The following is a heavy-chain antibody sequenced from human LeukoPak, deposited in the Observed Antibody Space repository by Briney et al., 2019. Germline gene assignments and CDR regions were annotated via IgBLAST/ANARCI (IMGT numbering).Heavy chain of an antibody. J-gene: IGHJ5*02. CDR1: GFTVSSNY. CDR3: ASGDFWSGYYTGFMPDP. Sequence: PGGSLRLSCAASGFTVSSNYMSWVRQAPGKGLEWVSVIYSGGSTYYADSVKGRFTISRENSKNTLYLQMNSLRAEDTAVYYCASGDFWSGYYTGFMPDPWGQGTLVTVSS. D-gene: IGHD3-3*01. V-gene: IGHV3-66*02. CDR2: IYSGGST.